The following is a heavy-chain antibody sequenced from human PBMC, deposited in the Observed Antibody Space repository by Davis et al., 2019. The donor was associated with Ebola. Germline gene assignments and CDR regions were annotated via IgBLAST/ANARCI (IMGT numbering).Heavy chain of an antibody. CDR3: ARVTRSFYGDYWYFDL. D-gene: IGHD4-17*01. Sequence: PSETLSLTCTVSGGSISPYYWSWIRQPPGKGLDWIGYVEYSGRTEYIPSLNSRVTISVDTSKNQFSLKLSSVTAADTAVFYCARVTRSFYGDYWYFDLWGRGTLVTVSS. CDR1: GGSISPYY. CDR2: VEYSGRT. V-gene: IGHV4-59*08. J-gene: IGHJ2*01.